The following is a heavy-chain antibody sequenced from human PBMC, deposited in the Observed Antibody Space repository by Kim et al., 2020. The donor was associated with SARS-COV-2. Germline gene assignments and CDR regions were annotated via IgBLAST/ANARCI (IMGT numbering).Heavy chain of an antibody. CDR1: GFTFSSHW. J-gene: IGHJ6*01. Sequence: GGSLRLSCAASGFTFSSHWMNWVRQAPGRGLVWVSRINNDGSSISYADSVKGRFTISRDNAKNTLYLEMKSLRGEDTAVYYCVRTGAGGSSVSCYSGYYGTDVWGQGTTGTVSS. V-gene: IGHV3-74*01. D-gene: IGHD3-22*01. CDR2: INNDGSSI. CDR3: VRTGAGGSSVSCYSGYYGTDV.